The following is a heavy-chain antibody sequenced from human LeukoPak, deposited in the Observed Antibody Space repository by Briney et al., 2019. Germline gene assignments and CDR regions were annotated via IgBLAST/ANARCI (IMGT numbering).Heavy chain of an antibody. CDR2: ISGSGGST. D-gene: IGHD6-19*01. J-gene: IGHJ4*02. CDR3: AKMVHTEQWLVPFDY. V-gene: IGHV3-23*01. CDR1: GFTFSSYS. Sequence: PGGSLRLSCAASGFTFSSYSMNWVRQAPGKGLEWVSTISGSGGSTYYADSVKGRFTISRDNSKNTLYLQVNSLRAEDTAVYYCAKMVHTEQWLVPFDYWGQGTLVTVSS.